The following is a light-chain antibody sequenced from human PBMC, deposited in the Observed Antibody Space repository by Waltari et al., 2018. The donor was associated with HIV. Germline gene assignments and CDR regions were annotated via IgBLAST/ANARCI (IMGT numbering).Light chain of an antibody. Sequence: EIAMTQAPLSSPATLGQPASISCTSSQSLVHSDGNTYLSWLHQRPGQPPRLLIYKVSKRFSGVPDRFSGSGAGTNFTLRITRVEVEDVGIYYCEQATQFPHTFGQGTKLEIK. V-gene: IGKV2-24*01. CDR3: EQATQFPHT. CDR1: QSLVHSDGNTY. J-gene: IGKJ2*01. CDR2: KVS.